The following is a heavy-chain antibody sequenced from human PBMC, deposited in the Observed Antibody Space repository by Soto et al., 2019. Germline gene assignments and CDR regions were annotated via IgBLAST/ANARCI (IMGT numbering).Heavy chain of an antibody. CDR3: VRFGGAAAGPGDY. Sequence: EVHLLDSGGGLIQPGGSLRLSCAASGFTFSSYEMNWVRQAPGKGLEWVSYISSSGTTIYYTDSVKGRFTISRDNAKKSMYLQMNGLRAEDTAVYYCVRFGGAAAGPGDYWGQGTLVTVSS. J-gene: IGHJ4*02. CDR2: ISSSGTTI. D-gene: IGHD6-13*01. CDR1: GFTFSSYE. V-gene: IGHV3-48*03.